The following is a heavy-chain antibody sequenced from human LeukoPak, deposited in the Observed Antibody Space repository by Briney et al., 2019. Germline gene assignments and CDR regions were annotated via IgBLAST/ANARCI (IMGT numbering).Heavy chain of an antibody. V-gene: IGHV3-74*01. J-gene: IGHJ4*02. D-gene: IGHD2-2*01. CDR3: ARGGGLGYCSSTSCYPLDY. CDR2: INTDGSST. Sequence: GGSLRLSCAASGFTFSSYWMHWVRQAPGKGLVWVSRINTDGSSTSYADSVKGRFTISRDNAKNTLYLQMNSLRAEDTAVYYCARGGGLGYCSSTSCYPLDYWGQGTLVTVSS. CDR1: GFTFSSYW.